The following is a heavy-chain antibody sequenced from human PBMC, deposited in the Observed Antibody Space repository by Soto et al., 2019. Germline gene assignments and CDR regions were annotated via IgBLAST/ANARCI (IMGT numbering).Heavy chain of an antibody. J-gene: IGHJ4*02. Sequence: PSETLSLTCDVDGGSFSDYIGTWIRQTTGKGLQWIGQINHSGSANYNPSLKSRVTISVHTSSSQFSLELSSVTAADTAVYYCARGLISGSHYSGGWYYFDSWGQGTQVTVSS. CDR2: INHSGSA. CDR1: GGSFSDYI. D-gene: IGHD1-26*01. V-gene: IGHV4-34*01. CDR3: ARGLISGSHYSGGWYYFDS.